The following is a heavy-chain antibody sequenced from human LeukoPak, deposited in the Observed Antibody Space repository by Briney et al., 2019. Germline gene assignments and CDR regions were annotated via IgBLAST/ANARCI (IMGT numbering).Heavy chain of an antibody. CDR2: ICPGDSDT. CDR1: GYSFSTSW. Sequence: GESLKISCQGSGYSFSTSWIAWVRQMPGKGLEWMGIICPGDSDTKYSPSFQGQVTISADKSINTAYLQWSSLKASDTATYYCTRRGNGDNYFDYWGQGALVTVSS. J-gene: IGHJ4*02. D-gene: IGHD5-24*01. V-gene: IGHV5-51*01. CDR3: TRRGNGDNYFDY.